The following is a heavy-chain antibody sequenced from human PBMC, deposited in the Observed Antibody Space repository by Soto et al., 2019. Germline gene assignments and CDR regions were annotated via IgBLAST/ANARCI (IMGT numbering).Heavy chain of an antibody. CDR3: ASSDGGSTIDY. V-gene: IGHV4-39*01. Sequence: QLQLQESGPGLVKPSETLSLTCSVSGGSISSSSYYWGWIRQPPGKGLQWIGTIYYSGSTYYNPSLKSRVTISVDTSKNQFSLKLSSVTAADTAVYYCASSDGGSTIDYWGQGALVTASS. J-gene: IGHJ4*02. CDR2: IYYSGST. CDR1: GGSISSSSYY.